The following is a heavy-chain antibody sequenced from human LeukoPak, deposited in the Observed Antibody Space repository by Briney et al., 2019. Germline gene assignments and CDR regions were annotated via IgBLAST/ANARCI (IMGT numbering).Heavy chain of an antibody. CDR3: ARGYSSGYYQNIDY. CDR2: INPNSGGT. D-gene: IGHD3-22*01. J-gene: IGHJ4*02. Sequence: GASVKVSCKASGYTFTGYYMHWVRQAPGQGLEWMGRINPNSGGTNYAQKFQGRVTMTRDTSISTAYMELSRLRSDDTAVYYCARGYSSGYYQNIDYWGQGTLVTVSS. V-gene: IGHV1-2*06. CDR1: GYTFTGYY.